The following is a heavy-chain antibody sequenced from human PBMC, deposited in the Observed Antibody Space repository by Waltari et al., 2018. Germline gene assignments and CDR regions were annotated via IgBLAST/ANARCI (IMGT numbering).Heavy chain of an antibody. Sequence: QVQLVQSGAEVKKPGSSVKVSCKASGGTFSSYAISWVRQAPGKGLEWRGGCIPIFGKANDAQKFKGRVTITADESTSTAYMELSSLRSEDTAVYYCAREVAGGAAAGTEAFDIWGQGTMVTVSS. CDR1: GGTFSSYA. D-gene: IGHD6-13*01. CDR2: CIPIFGKA. CDR3: AREVAGGAAAGTEAFDI. V-gene: IGHV1-69*01. J-gene: IGHJ3*02.